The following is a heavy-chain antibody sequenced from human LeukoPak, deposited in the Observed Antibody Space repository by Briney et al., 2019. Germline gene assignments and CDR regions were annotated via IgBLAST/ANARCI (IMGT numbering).Heavy chain of an antibody. V-gene: IGHV3-9*01. CDR2: ISWNSGSI. CDR1: GFTFSSYA. D-gene: IGHD2-2*01. CDR3: AKGDKPAAVFLSYFDY. J-gene: IGHJ4*02. Sequence: GGSLRLSCAASGFTFSSYAMHWVRQAPGKGLEWVSGISWNSGSIGYADSVKGRFTISRDNAKNSLYLQMNSLRAEDTALYYCAKGDKPAAVFLSYFDYWGQGTLVTVSS.